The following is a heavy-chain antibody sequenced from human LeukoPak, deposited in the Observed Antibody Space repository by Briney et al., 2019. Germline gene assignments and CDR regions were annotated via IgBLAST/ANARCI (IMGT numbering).Heavy chain of an antibody. CDR1: RFTYSSYA. CDR2: FTGSGADT. V-gene: IGHV3-23*01. Sequence: GGSLRLSCAASRFTYSSYAMSWVRQAPGKWLEWVSGFTGSGADTYYADSVKGRFTIPRDSSSNTLFLQMKSLRAEDTATYYCAKEVAAGRKGIDYWGQGILVTVSS. CDR3: AKEVAAGRKGIDY. J-gene: IGHJ4*02. D-gene: IGHD6-6*01.